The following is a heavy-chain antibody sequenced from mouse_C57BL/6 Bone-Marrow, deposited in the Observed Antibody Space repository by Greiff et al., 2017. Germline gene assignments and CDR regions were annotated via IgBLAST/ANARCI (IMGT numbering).Heavy chain of an antibody. CDR1: GYTFTSYG. CDR3: SRVNYGYSPGY. V-gene: IGHV1-81*01. CDR2: IYPTSGNT. D-gene: IGHD2-2*01. J-gene: IGHJ2*01. Sequence: QVQLQQSGAELARPGASVKLSCKASGYTFTSYGIRWVKQRTGQGLEWIGEIYPTSGNTYYNYKFKGKATLTADKSSSTAYMELRSLTSEDAAVXVCSRVNYGYSPGYWGQGTTLTVSS.